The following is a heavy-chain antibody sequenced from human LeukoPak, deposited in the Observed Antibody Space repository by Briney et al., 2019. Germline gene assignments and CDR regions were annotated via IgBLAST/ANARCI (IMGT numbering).Heavy chain of an antibody. J-gene: IGHJ5*02. D-gene: IGHD6-13*01. CDR2: FYYSGIT. Sequence: SETLSLTCTVSGASISSSYWSWIRQSPGKGLEWIGNFYYSGITSYNPSLKSRVTISLDTSRNQFSLKLNSVTAADTAVYYCARGGSTWYVGWFDPWGQGTLVTVSS. CDR1: GASISSSY. CDR3: ARGGSTWYVGWFDP. V-gene: IGHV4-59*12.